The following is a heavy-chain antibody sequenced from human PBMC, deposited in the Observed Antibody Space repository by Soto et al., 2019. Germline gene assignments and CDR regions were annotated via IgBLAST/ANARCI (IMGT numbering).Heavy chain of an antibody. CDR3: AREDRDRETGLVQAAIDGMDV. Sequence: SVKVSCKASGGTFSRYSITWVRQAPGHGLEWIGRIIPIFGIASYAQKFQGRVTITADESTSTAYMELSSLRSDDTAVYYCAREDRDRETGLVQAAIDGMDVWG. J-gene: IGHJ6*02. D-gene: IGHD2-2*01. V-gene: IGHV1-69*13. CDR1: GGTFSRYS. CDR2: IIPIFGIA.